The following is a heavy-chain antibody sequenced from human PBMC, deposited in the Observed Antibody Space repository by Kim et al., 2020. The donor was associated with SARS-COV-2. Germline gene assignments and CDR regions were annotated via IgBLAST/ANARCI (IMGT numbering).Heavy chain of an antibody. J-gene: IGHJ6*02. CDR2: IYPGDSDT. CDR1: GYSFTSYW. V-gene: IGHV5-51*01. D-gene: IGHD4-17*01. CDR3: ARQRGGGDYGTYYYYYGMDV. Sequence: GESLKISCKGSGYSFTSYWIGWVRQMPGKGLEWMGIIYPGDSDTRYSPSFQGQVTISADKSISTAYLQWSSLKASDTAMYYCARQRGGGDYGTYYYYYGMDVWGQGTTVTVSS.